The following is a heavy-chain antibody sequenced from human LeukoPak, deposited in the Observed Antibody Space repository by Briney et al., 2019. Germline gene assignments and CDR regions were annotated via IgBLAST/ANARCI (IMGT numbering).Heavy chain of an antibody. CDR3: AHTRTAVRITMVRGVKDWFDP. CDR1: GFSLSTSGMC. Sequence: SGPALVKPTQTLTLTCTFSGFSLSTSGMCVSWIRQPPGKALEWLALIYWDDDKRYSPSLKSRLTITKDTSKNQVVLTMTNMDPVDTATYYCAHTRTAVRITMVRGVKDWFDPWGQGTLVTVSS. J-gene: IGHJ5*02. CDR2: IYWDDDK. V-gene: IGHV2-5*08. D-gene: IGHD3-10*01.